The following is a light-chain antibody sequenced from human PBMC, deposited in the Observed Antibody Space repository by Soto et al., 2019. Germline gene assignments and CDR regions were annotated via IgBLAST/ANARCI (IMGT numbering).Light chain of an antibody. CDR2: GAF. CDR3: QQSNIWPPVT. Sequence: EIVLTQSPATLSLSPGERATLSCRASPSVTNYLAWYQQKPGQPPRLLIYGAFNRAAGIPARFSGSGSGTDFTLTISRLEPEDSAVYYCQQSNIWPPVTFGQGTRLEIK. V-gene: IGKV3-11*01. CDR1: PSVTNY. J-gene: IGKJ5*01.